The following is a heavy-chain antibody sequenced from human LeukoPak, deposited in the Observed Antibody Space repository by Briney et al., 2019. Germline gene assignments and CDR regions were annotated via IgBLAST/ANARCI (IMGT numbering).Heavy chain of an antibody. CDR3: ARVALRQQLPAGR. J-gene: IGHJ4*02. Sequence: GASVKVSCKASGGTFSSYAISWVRQAPGQGLEWMGRIIPILGIANYAQKFQGRVTITADKSTSTAYMELSSLRSEDTAVYYCARVALRQQLPAGRCGQGTLVTVSS. CDR2: IIPILGIA. D-gene: IGHD6-13*01. V-gene: IGHV1-69*04. CDR1: GGTFSSYA.